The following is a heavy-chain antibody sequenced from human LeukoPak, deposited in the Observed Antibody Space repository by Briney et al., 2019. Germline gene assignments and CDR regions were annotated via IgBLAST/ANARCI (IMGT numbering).Heavy chain of an antibody. D-gene: IGHD3-22*01. CDR3: ARSPWGITMIAEA. V-gene: IGHV3-53*01. J-gene: IGHJ5*02. CDR1: GFIVSSNY. Sequence: GGSLRLYSAASGFIVSSNYMSWVRQAPGKGLEWVSVIYSGGSTYYADSVKGRFTISRDNSKNTLYLQMNSLRAEDTAVYYCARSPWGITMIAEAWGQGTLVTVSS. CDR2: IYSGGST.